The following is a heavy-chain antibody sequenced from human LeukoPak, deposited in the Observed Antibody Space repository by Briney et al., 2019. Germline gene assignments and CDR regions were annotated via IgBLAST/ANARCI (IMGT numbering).Heavy chain of an antibody. Sequence: SETLSLTCAVYGGSFSGYYWSWIRQPPGKGLEWIGEINHSGSTNYNPSLKSRVTISVDTSKNQFSLKLSSVTAADTAVYYCARHEGDWTYYFDYWGQGTLVTVSS. J-gene: IGHJ4*02. CDR1: GGSFSGYY. CDR3: ARHEGDWTYYFDY. CDR2: INHSGST. V-gene: IGHV4-34*01. D-gene: IGHD3/OR15-3a*01.